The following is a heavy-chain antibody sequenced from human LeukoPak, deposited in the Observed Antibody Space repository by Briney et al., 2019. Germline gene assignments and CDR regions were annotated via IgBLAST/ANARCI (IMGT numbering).Heavy chain of an antibody. D-gene: IGHD3-22*01. Sequence: PGGSLRLSCAASGFTFSNYFMNWVRQAPGKGLEWVSSISSSSSHIYYADSVKGRFTISRDNAKNSLYLQMNSLRAEDTAVYYCAREYYYDSSGYYPDAFDIWGQGTMVTVSS. J-gene: IGHJ3*02. CDR3: AREYYYDSSGYYPDAFDI. V-gene: IGHV3-21*01. CDR1: GFTFSNYF. CDR2: ISSSSSHI.